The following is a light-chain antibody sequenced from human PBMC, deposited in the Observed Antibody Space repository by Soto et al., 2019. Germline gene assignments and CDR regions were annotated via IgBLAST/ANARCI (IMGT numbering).Light chain of an antibody. CDR1: QSVSSSD. CDR2: GAS. Sequence: EIVLTQSPGTLSLSPGERATLSCRASQSVSSSDLAWYQQKPGQAPRLLIYGASSRATGIPDRFSGSGSGPDFNLTIIRLEAEDFAVYYCQQYGSSLTWTFGQGTKVEIK. CDR3: QQYGSSLTWT. J-gene: IGKJ1*01. V-gene: IGKV3-20*01.